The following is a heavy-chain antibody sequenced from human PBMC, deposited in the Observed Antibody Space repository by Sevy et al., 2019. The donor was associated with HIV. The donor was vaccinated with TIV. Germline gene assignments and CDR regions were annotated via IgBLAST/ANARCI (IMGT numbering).Heavy chain of an antibody. CDR1: GFTFSSYA. V-gene: IGHV3-30-3*01. D-gene: IGHD5-12*01. CDR3: TREGGRRDYDYNWFDP. Sequence: QLGGSLRLSCAASGFTFSSYAMHWVRQAPGKGLEWVAVISYDGSNKYYADSVKGRFTISRDNSKNTLYLQMNSLRAEDTAVYYCTREGGRRDYDYNWFDPWGQGTLVTVSS. J-gene: IGHJ5*02. CDR2: ISYDGSNK.